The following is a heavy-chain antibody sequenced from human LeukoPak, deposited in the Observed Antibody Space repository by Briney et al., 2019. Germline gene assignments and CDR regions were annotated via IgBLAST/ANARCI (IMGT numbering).Heavy chain of an antibody. D-gene: IGHD3-3*01. V-gene: IGHV3-21*01. CDR2: ISSSSSYI. CDR1: RFTFSSYS. J-gene: IGHJ4*02. Sequence: GGSLRLSCAASRFTFSSYSMNWVRQAPGKGLEWVSSISSSSSYIYYADSVKGRFTISRDNAKNSLYLQMKSLGAEDTAVYYCATDLEWFMLDYWGQGTLVTVSS. CDR3: ATDLEWFMLDY.